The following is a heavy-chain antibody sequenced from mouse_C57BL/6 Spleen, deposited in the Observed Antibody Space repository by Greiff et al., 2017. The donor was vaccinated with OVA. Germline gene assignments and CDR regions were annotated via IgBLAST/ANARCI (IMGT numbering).Heavy chain of an antibody. CDR1: GFTFTDYY. D-gene: IGHD4-1*01. CDR3: ARYLTGTGGFAY. CDR2: IRNKANGYTT. Sequence: DVKLVESGGGLVQPGGSLSLSCAASGFTFTDYYMSWVRQPPGKALEWLGFIRNKANGYTTEYSASVKGRFTISRDNSQSILYLQMNALRAEDSATYYCARYLTGTGGFAYWGQGTLVTVSA. V-gene: IGHV7-3*01. J-gene: IGHJ3*01.